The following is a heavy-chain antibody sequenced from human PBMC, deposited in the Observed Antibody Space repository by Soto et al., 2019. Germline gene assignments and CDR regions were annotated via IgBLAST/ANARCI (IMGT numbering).Heavy chain of an antibody. CDR1: GYTFTSYA. CDR2: INAGNGNT. D-gene: IGHD2-15*01. V-gene: IGHV1-3*01. CDR3: ARGPGGPDGPGDY. J-gene: IGHJ4*02. Sequence: QVQLVQSGAEVKKPGASVKGSCKASGYTFTSYAMQWVRQAPGQRLEWMGWINAGNGNTKYSQKFQGRVTITRDTPASTANMELSSLRSEDTAVYYCARGPGGPDGPGDYWGQGTLVTVSS.